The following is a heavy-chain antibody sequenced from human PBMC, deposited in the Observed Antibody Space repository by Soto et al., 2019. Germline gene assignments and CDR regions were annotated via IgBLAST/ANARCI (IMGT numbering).Heavy chain of an antibody. D-gene: IGHD3-3*01. CDR2: IKTEGSDT. J-gene: IGHJ4*02. Sequence: TGGSLRLSCAASGFTFSKYWMHWLRQAPGKGLVWVSRIKTEGSDTSYADSVKGRFTISRDDAKNTLYLQMNSLRAEDTAVYYCVCFGVEPPHSGQGTLVTVSS. V-gene: IGHV3-74*01. CDR3: VCFGVEPPH. CDR1: GFTFSKYW.